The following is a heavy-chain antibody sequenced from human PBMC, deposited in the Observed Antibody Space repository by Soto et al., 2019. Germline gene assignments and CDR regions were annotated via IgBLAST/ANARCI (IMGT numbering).Heavy chain of an antibody. CDR1: GFSFSTSGVG. D-gene: IGHD3-10*01. J-gene: IGHJ5*02. Sequence: QITLKESGPTLVKPTQTLTLTCTFSGFSFSTSGVGVGWIRQPPGKALERLALIYWNDDRRYSPSLKSRLTITKDTSKNQVFLTMTNMDPVDTATYYCVSGSFHNWFDPWGQGTLVTVSS. CDR2: IYWNDDR. V-gene: IGHV2-5*01. CDR3: VSGSFHNWFDP.